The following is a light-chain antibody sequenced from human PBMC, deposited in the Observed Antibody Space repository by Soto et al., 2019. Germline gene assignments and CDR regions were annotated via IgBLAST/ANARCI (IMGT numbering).Light chain of an antibody. CDR2: DVS. J-gene: IGLJ1*01. CDR3: CSYAGSYTWV. V-gene: IGLV2-11*01. Sequence: QSAPTQPRSVSGSPGQSVTISCTGTSSDVGGYNYVSWYRQHPGKAPKLMIYDVSKRPSGVPDRFSGSKSGNTASLTISGLQAEDEADYYCCSYAGSYTWVFVTGTKVTVL. CDR1: SSDVGGYNY.